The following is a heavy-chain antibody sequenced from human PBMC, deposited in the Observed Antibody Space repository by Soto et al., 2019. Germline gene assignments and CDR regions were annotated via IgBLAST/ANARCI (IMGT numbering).Heavy chain of an antibody. CDR3: ARAGIAAAGTYRRVDYYYYYMDV. V-gene: IGHV4-34*01. Sequence: NPSETLSLTCAVYGGSFSGYYWSWIRQPPGKGLEWIGEINHSGSTNYNPSLKSRVTISVDTSKNQFSLKLSSVTAADTAVYYCARAGIAAAGTYRRVDYYYYYMDVWGKGTTVTVSS. D-gene: IGHD6-13*01. J-gene: IGHJ6*03. CDR1: GGSFSGYY. CDR2: INHSGST.